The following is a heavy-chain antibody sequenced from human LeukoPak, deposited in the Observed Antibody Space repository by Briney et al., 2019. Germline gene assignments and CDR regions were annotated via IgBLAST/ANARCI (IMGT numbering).Heavy chain of an antibody. CDR2: ISSSSSYI. CDR3: AREVRLNNWFDP. V-gene: IGHV3-21*04. D-gene: IGHD1-1*01. CDR1: GFTFSSYS. J-gene: IGHJ5*02. Sequence: GGSLRLSCAASGFTFSSYSMNWVRQAPGKGVEWVSSISSSSSYIYYADSVKGRFTISRDNAKNSLYLQMNSLRAEDTAVYYCAREVRLNNWFDPWGQGTLVTVSS.